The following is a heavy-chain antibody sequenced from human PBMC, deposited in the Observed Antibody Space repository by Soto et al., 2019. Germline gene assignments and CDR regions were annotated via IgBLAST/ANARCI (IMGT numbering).Heavy chain of an antibody. CDR3: ARVPTAGYCSGGSCYSYLDY. D-gene: IGHD2-15*01. J-gene: IGHJ4*02. CDR1: GFTFSDYY. CDR2: ISSSSSYT. Sequence: QVQLVESGGGLVKPGGSLRLSCAASGFTFSDYYMSWIRQAPGKGLEWVSYISSSSSYTNYADSVKGRFTISRDNAKNSLYLQMNSLRAEDTAVYYCARVPTAGYCSGGSCYSYLDYWGQGTLVTVSS. V-gene: IGHV3-11*06.